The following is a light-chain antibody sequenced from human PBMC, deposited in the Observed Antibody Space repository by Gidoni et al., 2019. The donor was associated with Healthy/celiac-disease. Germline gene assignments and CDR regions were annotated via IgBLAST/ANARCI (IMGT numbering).Light chain of an antibody. CDR2: GAS. Sequence: VLTQSPGTLSLSPGERATLSCRASQSVSSSYLAWYQQKPGQAPRLLISGASSRATGIPDRFSGSGSGTDFTLTISRLEPEDFAVYYCQQYGSSPLWTFGQGTKLEIK. CDR3: QQYGSSPLWT. V-gene: IGKV3-20*01. CDR1: QSVSSSY. J-gene: IGKJ2*02.